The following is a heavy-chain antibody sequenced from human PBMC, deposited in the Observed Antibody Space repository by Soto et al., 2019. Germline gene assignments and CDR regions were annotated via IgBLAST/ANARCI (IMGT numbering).Heavy chain of an antibody. CDR2: INPSGGST. D-gene: IGHD2-15*01. J-gene: IGHJ3*02. CDR1: GYTFTSYY. V-gene: IGHV1-46*01. Sequence: ASVKVSCKASGYTFTSYYMHWVRQAPGQGLEWMGIINPSGGSTSYAQKFQGRVTMTRDTSTSTVYMELSSLRSEDTAVYYCTGNLLTPHDAFDIWGQGTMVTVSS. CDR3: TGNLLTPHDAFDI.